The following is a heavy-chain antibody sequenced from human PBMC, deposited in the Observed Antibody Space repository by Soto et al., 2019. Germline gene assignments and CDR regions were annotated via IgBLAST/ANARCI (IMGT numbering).Heavy chain of an antibody. V-gene: IGHV1-46*01. J-gene: IGHJ4*02. Sequence: QVQLVQPGAEVTKPGASVKFSCKASGYIFTNFYIHWVRQAPGQGLEWIGIINPNGGSTNYAQNFQGRATMTRDTSTSTVYMDLSSLRSEDTAVYYCTRGLASGDYWGQGTLITVSS. CDR2: INPNGGST. CDR1: GYIFTNFY. D-gene: IGHD6-6*01. CDR3: TRGLASGDY.